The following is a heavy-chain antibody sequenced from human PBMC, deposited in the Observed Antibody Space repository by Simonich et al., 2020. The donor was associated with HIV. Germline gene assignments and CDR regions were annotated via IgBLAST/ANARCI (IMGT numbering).Heavy chain of an antibody. CDR2: IYHSGRT. D-gene: IGHD3-16*01. Sequence: QVQLQESGPGLVKPSETLSLTCAVSGYSISSGYYWGWIRQPPGRGLEWIGCIYHSGRTYYNPSLKSRVTISVDTSKNQFSLKLSSVTAADTAVYYCARNTATRGSNWYFDLWGRGTLVTVSS. J-gene: IGHJ2*01. CDR1: GYSISSGYY. V-gene: IGHV4-38-2*01. CDR3: ARNTATRGSNWYFDL.